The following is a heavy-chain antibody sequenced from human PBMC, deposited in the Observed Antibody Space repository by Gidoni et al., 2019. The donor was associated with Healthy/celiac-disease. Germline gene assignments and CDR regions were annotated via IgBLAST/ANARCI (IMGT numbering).Heavy chain of an antibody. V-gene: IGHV4-34*01. Sequence: QVQLQQWGAGLLKPSETLSLTCAVHGGSFSGSYWGWIRQPPGKGLEWIGEINHSGSTNYNPSLKSRVTISVDTSKNQFSLKLSSVTAADTAVYYCAGEDIVDKLPVPWGQGTLVTVSS. J-gene: IGHJ5*02. CDR1: GGSFSGSY. D-gene: IGHD2-15*01. CDR3: AGEDIVDKLPVP. CDR2: INHSGST.